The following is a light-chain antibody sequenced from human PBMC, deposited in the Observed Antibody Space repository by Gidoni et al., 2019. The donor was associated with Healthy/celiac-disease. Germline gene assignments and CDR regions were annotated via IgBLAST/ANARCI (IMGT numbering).Light chain of an antibody. CDR3: CSYAGSSTYV. CDR2: EGS. V-gene: IGLV2-23*01. J-gene: IGLJ1*01. CDR1: SSDVGSYNL. Sequence: QSALTQPAPVSGSPGQSITISCPGTSSDVGSYNLVSWYQQHPGKAPQLMIYEGSKRPSGVSNRFSGSKSGNTASLTISGLQAEDEADYYCCSYAGSSTYVFGTGTKVTVL.